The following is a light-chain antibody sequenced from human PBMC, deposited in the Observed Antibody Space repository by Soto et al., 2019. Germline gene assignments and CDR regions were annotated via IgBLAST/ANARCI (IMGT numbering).Light chain of an antibody. CDR2: KAS. CDR3: QQYNTYPFT. J-gene: IGKJ4*01. V-gene: IGKV1-5*03. Sequence: DIQMTQSPSTLSASVGDRVTITCRASQSISTWLAWYQQKPGKAPKLLIYKASSLESGVPSRFSGSGSGTEFTLTISSLQPDEFATYYCQQYNTYPFTFGGGTTVEIK. CDR1: QSISTW.